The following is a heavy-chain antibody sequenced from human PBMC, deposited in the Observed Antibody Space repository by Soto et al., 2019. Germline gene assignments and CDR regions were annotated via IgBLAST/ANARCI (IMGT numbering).Heavy chain of an antibody. V-gene: IGHV3-48*02. D-gene: IGHD3-22*01. CDR1: GFTFSSYS. J-gene: IGHJ6*02. CDR3: ARGGPGLGYDSSGYYPYYYYYGMDV. Sequence: EVQLVESGGGLVQPGGSLRLSCAASGFTFSSYSMNWVRQAPGKGLEWVSYISSSSSTIYYADSVKGRFTISRDNAKNSRYLQMNSLRDEDTAVYYCARGGPGLGYDSSGYYPYYYYYGMDVWGQGTTVTVSS. CDR2: ISSSSSTI.